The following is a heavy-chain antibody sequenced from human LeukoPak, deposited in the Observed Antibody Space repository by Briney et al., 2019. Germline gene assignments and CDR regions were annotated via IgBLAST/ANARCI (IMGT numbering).Heavy chain of an antibody. CDR3: ARALTYYDFWSGYPPPYYGMDV. D-gene: IGHD3-3*01. V-gene: IGHV3-33*01. CDR2: IWYDGSNK. CDR1: GFTFSSYG. Sequence: GGSLRLSCAASGFTFSSYGMHWVRQALGKGLEWVAVIWYDGSNKYYADSVKGRFTISRDNSKNTLYLQMNSLRAEDTAVYYCARALTYYDFWSGYPPPYYGMDVWGQGTTVTVSS. J-gene: IGHJ6*02.